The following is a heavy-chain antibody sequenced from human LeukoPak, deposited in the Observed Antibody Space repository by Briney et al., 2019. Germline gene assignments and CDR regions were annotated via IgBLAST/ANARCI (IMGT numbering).Heavy chain of an antibody. CDR3: ARGSWESVYYYYYYGMDV. CDR2: IYSGGST. Sequence: PGGSLRLSCAASGFTVSSNYMSWVRQAPGKGLEWVSVIYSGGSTYYADSVKGRFTISRDNSKNTLYLQMNSLRAEDTAVYYCARGSWESVYYYYYYGMDVWGQGTTVTVSS. CDR1: GFTVSSNY. V-gene: IGHV3-66*01. D-gene: IGHD1-26*01. J-gene: IGHJ6*02.